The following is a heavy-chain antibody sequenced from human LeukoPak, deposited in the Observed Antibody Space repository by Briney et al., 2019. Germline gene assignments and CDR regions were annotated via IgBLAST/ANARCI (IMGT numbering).Heavy chain of an antibody. CDR2: ISSSGSTI. V-gene: IGHV3-48*03. CDR1: GFTFSSYE. CDR3: ARRASVVVPARYGMDV. Sequence: GGPQRLSCAASGFTFSSYEMNWVRQAPGRGLEWVSYISSSGSTIYYADSVKGRFTISRDNAKNSLYLQMNSLRAEDTAVYYCARRASVVVPARYGMDVWGKGTTVTVSS. D-gene: IGHD2-2*01. J-gene: IGHJ6*04.